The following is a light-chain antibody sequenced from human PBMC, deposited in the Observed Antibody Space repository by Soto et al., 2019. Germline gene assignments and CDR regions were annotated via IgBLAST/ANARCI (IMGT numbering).Light chain of an antibody. CDR1: QSVGRDY. J-gene: IGKJ1*01. CDR2: NAS. V-gene: IGKV3-20*01. CDR3: HQYAYAPWT. Sequence: EIVLTQSPATLSLSPGERATLSCRASQSVGRDYLGWYQQKPGQAPRLVIYNASNRASGIPDRFSGSGSGTDFTLTISRLEPEDFAVYYCHQYAYAPWTFGQGTKVDI.